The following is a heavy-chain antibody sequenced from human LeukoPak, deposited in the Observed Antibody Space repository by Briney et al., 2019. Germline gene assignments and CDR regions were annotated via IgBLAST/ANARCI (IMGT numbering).Heavy chain of an antibody. D-gene: IGHD3-16*01. V-gene: IGHV3-23*01. CDR1: RFTFSSHA. Sequence: GGSLRLSCSASRFTFSSHAMSWVRQAPGEGLEWVSTVSYNDVNTYYADSVKGRFFISRDNSRNTLYLQMNSLRAEDTALYYCAKGGGYYFDYWGQGTLVTVSS. J-gene: IGHJ4*02. CDR3: AKGGGYYFDY. CDR2: VSYNDVNT.